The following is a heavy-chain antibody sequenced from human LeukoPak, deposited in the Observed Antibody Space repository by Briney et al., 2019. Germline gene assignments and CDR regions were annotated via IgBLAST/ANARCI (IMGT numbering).Heavy chain of an antibody. J-gene: IGHJ5*02. CDR2: TYYRSTWYN. CDR3: ARRLTQYDCFDP. Sequence: QTLSLTFAISGDSVSSNSVTWNWIRQSPSRGLEWLGRTYYRSTWYNDYAVSVRGRITVNPDTSKNQFSLHLNSVTPEDTAVFYCARRLTQYDCFDPWGQGILVTVSS. CDR1: GDSVSSNSVT. V-gene: IGHV6-1*01. D-gene: IGHD2-2*01.